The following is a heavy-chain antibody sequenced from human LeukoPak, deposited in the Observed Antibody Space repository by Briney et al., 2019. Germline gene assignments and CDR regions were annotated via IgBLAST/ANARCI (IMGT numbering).Heavy chain of an antibody. J-gene: IGHJ4*02. CDR1: GFTFSSYA. Sequence: GGSLRLSCAASGFTFSSYAMHWVRQAPGKGLEYVSGISSDGGSPFHVNSVKGRFTISRDNSKDTLYLQMGSLRAEDMAVYYCAREYGSGGRCQYYFDYWGQGTLVTVSS. V-gene: IGHV3-64*01. CDR2: ISSDGGSP. D-gene: IGHD2-15*01. CDR3: AREYGSGGRCQYYFDY.